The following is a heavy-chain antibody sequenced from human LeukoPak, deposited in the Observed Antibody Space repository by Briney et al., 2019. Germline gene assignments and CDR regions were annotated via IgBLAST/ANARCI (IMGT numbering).Heavy chain of an antibody. Sequence: GGSLRLSCAASGFTFSSYWMSWVRQPPRKGLEWVANIKEDGSGTFYVDAVKGRFTISRDNAKNSLYLQMSSLRAEDTAVYYCARPVGNGYFDYWGQGTLVTVSS. CDR3: ARPVGNGYFDY. V-gene: IGHV3-7*05. D-gene: IGHD2-8*01. CDR1: GFTFSSYW. J-gene: IGHJ4*02. CDR2: IKEDGSGT.